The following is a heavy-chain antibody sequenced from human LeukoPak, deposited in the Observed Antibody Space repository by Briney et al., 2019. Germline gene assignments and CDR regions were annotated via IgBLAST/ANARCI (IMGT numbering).Heavy chain of an antibody. CDR1: GGSISGSSYY. Sequence: SETLSLTCTVSGGSISGSSYYWGWIRQPPGQGLEWIGSMHYRGSTYYSPSLKSRVTITVDTSKNQFSLKLSSVTAADTAVYYCVPYTGGQTGYFDYWGQGTLVTVSS. V-gene: IGHV4-39*01. CDR2: MHYRGST. J-gene: IGHJ4*02. CDR3: VPYTGGQTGYFDY. D-gene: IGHD3-16*01.